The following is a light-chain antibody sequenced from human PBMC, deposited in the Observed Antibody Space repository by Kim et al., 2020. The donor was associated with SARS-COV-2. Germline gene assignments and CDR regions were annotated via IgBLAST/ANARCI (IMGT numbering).Light chain of an antibody. CDR2: DVN. CDR3: NSYTSSSNLV. V-gene: IGLV2-14*03. J-gene: IGLJ3*02. Sequence: QSALTQPASVSGSPGQSITISCTGTSSDVGGYNYVSWYQQHPGKAPKLMIYDVNKRPSGVSNRFSGSKSGNTAPLTISGPQAGDEADYYCNSYTSSSNLVFGGGTQLTVL. CDR1: SSDVGGYNY.